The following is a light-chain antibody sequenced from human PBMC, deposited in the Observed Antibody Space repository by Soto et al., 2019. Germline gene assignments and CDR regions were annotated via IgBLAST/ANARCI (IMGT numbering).Light chain of an antibody. CDR2: EVS. Sequence: SSLIQPASVSGSPGQSITISCTGTSSDVGGYNYVSWYQQHPGKAPKLMIYEVSNRPSGVSNRFSGSKSGNTASLTISGLQAEDEADYYCSSYTRSSTRVFGTGTKVTVL. V-gene: IGLV2-14*01. CDR1: SSDVGGYNY. J-gene: IGLJ1*01. CDR3: SSYTRSSTRV.